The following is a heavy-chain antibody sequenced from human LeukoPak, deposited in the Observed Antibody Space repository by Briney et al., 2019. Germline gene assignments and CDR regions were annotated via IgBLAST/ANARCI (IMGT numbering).Heavy chain of an antibody. V-gene: IGHV1-69*05. D-gene: IGHD3-22*01. J-gene: IGHJ4*02. CDR2: IIPIFGTA. CDR1: GGTFSSYA. CDR3: ARVYYDSSGYYSGGVDY. Sequence: SVKVSCKASGGTFSSYAISWVRQAPGQGLEWMGGIIPIFGTANYAQKFQGRVTITTDESTSTAYMELSSLRSEDTAVYYCARVYYDSSGYYSGGVDYWGQGTLVTVSS.